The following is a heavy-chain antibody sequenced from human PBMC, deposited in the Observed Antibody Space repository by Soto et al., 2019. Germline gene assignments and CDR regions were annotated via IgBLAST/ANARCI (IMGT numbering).Heavy chain of an antibody. V-gene: IGHV4-59*01. J-gene: IGHJ3*02. CDR3: ARDLGYGGTVGAFDI. Sequence: QVQPQESGPGLVKPSETLSLTCTVSGGSIRSYYWSWIRQPPGKGLEWIGYIYYSGSTNHNPSLKSRVTISVDTSKNQFSLKLSSVTAADTAVYYCARDLGYGGTVGAFDIWGQGTMVTVSS. D-gene: IGHD2-15*01. CDR2: IYYSGST. CDR1: GGSIRSYY.